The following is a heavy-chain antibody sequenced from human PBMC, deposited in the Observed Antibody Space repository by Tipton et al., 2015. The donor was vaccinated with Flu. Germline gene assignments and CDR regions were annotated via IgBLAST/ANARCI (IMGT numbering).Heavy chain of an antibody. V-gene: IGHV4-59*08. Sequence: TLSLTCTVSGGSISSYYWSWIRQPPGKGLEWIGYIYYSGSTNYNPSLKSRVTISVDTSKNQFSLKLSSVTAADTAVYYCAKTGVDGYNLMFDYWGQGTLVTVSS. CDR3: AKTGVDGYNLMFDY. CDR1: GGSISSYY. D-gene: IGHD5-24*01. CDR2: IYYSGST. J-gene: IGHJ4*02.